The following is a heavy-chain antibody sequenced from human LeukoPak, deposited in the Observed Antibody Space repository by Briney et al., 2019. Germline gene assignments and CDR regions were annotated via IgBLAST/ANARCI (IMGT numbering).Heavy chain of an antibody. V-gene: IGHV3-48*04. CDR3: ARDLGLQYYDYVWGSYRPQPLFDY. D-gene: IGHD3-16*02. Sequence: GGSLRLSCAASGFTFSSYSMNWVRQAPGKGLEWVSYISSSSSTIYYADSVKGRFTISRDNAKNSLYLQMNSLRAEDTAVYYCARDLGLQYYDYVWGSYRPQPLFDYWGQGTLVTVSS. CDR2: ISSSSSTI. CDR1: GFTFSSYS. J-gene: IGHJ4*02.